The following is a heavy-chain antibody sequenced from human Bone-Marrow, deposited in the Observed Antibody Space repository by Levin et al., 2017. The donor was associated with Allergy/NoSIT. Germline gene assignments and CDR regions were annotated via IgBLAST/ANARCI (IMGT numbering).Heavy chain of an antibody. V-gene: IGHV4-39*07. CDR2: IYYSGST. CDR3: ARGAGRITIFGVVNHYFDY. J-gene: IGHJ4*02. D-gene: IGHD3-3*01. CDR1: GGSISSSSYY. Sequence: SETLSLTCTVSGGSISSSSYYWGWIRQPPGKGLEWIGSIYYSGSTYYNPSLKSRVTISVDTSKNQFSLKLSSVTAADTAVYYCARGAGRITIFGVVNHYFDYWGQGTLVTVSS.